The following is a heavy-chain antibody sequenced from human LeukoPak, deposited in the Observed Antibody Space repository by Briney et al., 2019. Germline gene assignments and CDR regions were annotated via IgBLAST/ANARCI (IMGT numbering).Heavy chain of an antibody. D-gene: IGHD2-2*01. J-gene: IGHJ4*02. CDR1: GYTFTGYY. CDR3: ARGGEVCSSSSCYRGHNY. V-gene: IGHV1-2*02. Sequence: ASVKVSCKASGYTFTGYYMHWVRQAPGQGLEWMGWTNPKSGGTTYEQKFQGRVTMTRDTSTSTAYMELSRLRSDDTAVYYCARGGEVCSSSSCYRGHNYWGQGTLVTVSS. CDR2: TNPKSGGT.